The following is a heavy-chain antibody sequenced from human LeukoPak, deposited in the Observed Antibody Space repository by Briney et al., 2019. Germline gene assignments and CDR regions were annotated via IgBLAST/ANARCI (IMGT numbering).Heavy chain of an antibody. D-gene: IGHD3-3*01. Sequence: PSETLSLTCTVSGGSISSYYWSWIRQPAGKGLEWIGRIYSSGSTNYNPSLKSRVTISVDTSKNQFSLKLSSVTAADTAVYYCAGKRGFLEWLYQPQWAWFDPWGQGTLVTVSS. V-gene: IGHV4-4*07. CDR3: AGKRGFLEWLYQPQWAWFDP. CDR1: GGSISSYY. J-gene: IGHJ5*02. CDR2: IYSSGST.